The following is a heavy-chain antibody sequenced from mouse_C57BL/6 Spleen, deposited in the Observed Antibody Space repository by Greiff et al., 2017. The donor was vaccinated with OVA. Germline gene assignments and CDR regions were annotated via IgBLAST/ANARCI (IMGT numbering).Heavy chain of an antibody. J-gene: IGHJ3*01. V-gene: IGHV1-72*01. D-gene: IGHD2-4*01. Sequence: QVQLQQPGAELVKPGASVKLSCKASGYTFTSYWMHWVKQRPGRGLEWIGRIDPKSGGTKYNEKFKSKATLTVDKPSSTAYMQLSSLTSEDSAVYYCEIYYDYGAWFAYWGQGTLVTVSA. CDR3: EIYYDYGAWFAY. CDR1: GYTFTSYW. CDR2: IDPKSGGT.